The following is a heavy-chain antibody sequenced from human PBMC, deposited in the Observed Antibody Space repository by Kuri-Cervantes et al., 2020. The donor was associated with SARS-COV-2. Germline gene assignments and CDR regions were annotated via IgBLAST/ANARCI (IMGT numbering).Heavy chain of an antibody. Sequence: GESLKISCAASGFTFTYYSMNWVRQAPGKGLEWVSTISSSTSYIYYAESLKGRFTISRDNAKNSLYLQMNSLRAEDTAVYYCARAPVIVVVPAAIDRRIYYYGMDVWGQGTTVTVSS. V-gene: IGHV3-21*01. CDR3: ARAPVIVVVPAAIDRRIYYYGMDV. J-gene: IGHJ6*02. CDR2: ISSSTSYI. CDR1: GFTFTYYS. D-gene: IGHD2-2*01.